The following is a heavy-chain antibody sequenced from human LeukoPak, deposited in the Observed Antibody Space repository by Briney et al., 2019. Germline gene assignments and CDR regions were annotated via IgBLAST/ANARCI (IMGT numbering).Heavy chain of an antibody. CDR3: ARGRDVDYYYYYMDV. J-gene: IGHJ6*03. V-gene: IGHV4-31*03. CDR1: GGSISSGGYY. Sequence: PSETLSLTCTVSGGSISSGGYYWSWIRQHPGKGLEWVAYIYYSGSTYYNPSLKSRVTISVDTSKNQFSLKLSSVTAADTAVYYCARGRDVDYYYYYMDVWGKGTTVTVSS. CDR2: IYYSGST.